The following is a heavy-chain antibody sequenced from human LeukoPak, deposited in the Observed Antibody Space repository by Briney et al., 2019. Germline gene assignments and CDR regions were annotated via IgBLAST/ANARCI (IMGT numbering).Heavy chain of an antibody. J-gene: IGHJ1*01. CDR3: ARGAYGDLLYPAEYFQH. Sequence: GGSLRLSCAASGFTFSSYGMHWVRQAPGKGLEWVAVIWYDGSNKYYADSVKGRFTISRDNSKNTLYLQMNSLRAEDTAVYYCARGAYGDLLYPAEYFQHWGQGTLVTVSS. V-gene: IGHV3-33*01. D-gene: IGHD4-17*01. CDR2: IWYDGSNK. CDR1: GFTFSSYG.